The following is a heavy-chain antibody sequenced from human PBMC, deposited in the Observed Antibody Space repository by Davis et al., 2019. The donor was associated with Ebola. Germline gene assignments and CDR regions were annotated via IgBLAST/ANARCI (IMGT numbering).Heavy chain of an antibody. D-gene: IGHD4-17*01. J-gene: IGHJ4*02. CDR3: ARGGDVYGDFYRGAGGGIDY. CDR2: VHGGNGNT. Sequence: AASVKVSCKTSGYTLNSKGISWVRQAPGQRLEWMGWVHGGNGNTKYSQKFQGRVTITRDTSASTAYMELSSLRSEDTALYYCARGGDVYGDFYRGAGGGIDYWGQGTLVTVSS. CDR1: GYTLNSKG. V-gene: IGHV1-3*01.